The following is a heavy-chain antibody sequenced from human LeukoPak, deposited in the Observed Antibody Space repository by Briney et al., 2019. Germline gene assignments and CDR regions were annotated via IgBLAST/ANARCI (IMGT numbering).Heavy chain of an antibody. D-gene: IGHD1-26*01. CDR2: ISGSGGST. Sequence: PGRSLRLSCAASGFTFSSYAMSWVRQAPGKGLEWVSAISGSGGSTYYADSVKGRFTISRDNSKNTLYLQMNSLRAEDTAVYYCAKASIVGATRSTYFDYWGQGTLVTVSS. CDR1: GFTFSSYA. J-gene: IGHJ4*02. CDR3: AKASIVGATRSTYFDY. V-gene: IGHV3-23*01.